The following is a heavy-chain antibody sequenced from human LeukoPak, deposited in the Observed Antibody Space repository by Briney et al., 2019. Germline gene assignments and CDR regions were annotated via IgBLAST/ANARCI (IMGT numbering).Heavy chain of an antibody. CDR3: ARDQGYYYGSGSYYPYYYYMDV. CDR2: IIPIFGTA. CDR1: GGTFSSYA. J-gene: IGHJ6*03. D-gene: IGHD3-10*01. V-gene: IGHV1-69*13. Sequence: ASVKVSCKASGGTFSSYAISWVRQAPGQGLEWMGGIIPIFGTANYAQKFQGRVTITADESTSTAYMELSSLRSEDTAVYYCARDQGYYYGSGSYYPYYYYMDVWGKGTTVTISS.